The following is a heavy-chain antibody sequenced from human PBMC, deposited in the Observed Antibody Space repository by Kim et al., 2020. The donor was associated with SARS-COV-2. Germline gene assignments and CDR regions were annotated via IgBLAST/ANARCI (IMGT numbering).Heavy chain of an antibody. V-gene: IGHV7-4-1*02. D-gene: IGHD3-3*01. CDR2: INTNTGNP. J-gene: IGHJ6*03. CDR1: GYTFTSYA. CDR3: ARDSITLFGVINYYYYMDV. Sequence: ASVKVSCKASGYTFTSYAMNWVRQAPGQGLEWMGWINTNTGNPTYAQGFTGRFVFSLDTSVSTAYLQISSLKAEDTAVYYCARDSITLFGVINYYYYMDVGGKGTTVTVSS.